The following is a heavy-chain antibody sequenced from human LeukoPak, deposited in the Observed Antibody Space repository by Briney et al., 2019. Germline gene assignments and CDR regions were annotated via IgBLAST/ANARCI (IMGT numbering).Heavy chain of an antibody. J-gene: IGHJ5*02. CDR1: GGSISSYY. CDR3: ARDKGGLDYYDSSGYIFDP. V-gene: IGHV4-59*01. D-gene: IGHD3-22*01. CDR2: IYYSGST. Sequence: SETLSLTCTVSGGSISSYYWSWIRQPPGKGLEWIGYIYYSGSTNYNPSLKSRVTISVDTSKNQFSLKLSSVTAADTAVYYCARDKGGLDYYDSSGYIFDPWGQGTLVTVSS.